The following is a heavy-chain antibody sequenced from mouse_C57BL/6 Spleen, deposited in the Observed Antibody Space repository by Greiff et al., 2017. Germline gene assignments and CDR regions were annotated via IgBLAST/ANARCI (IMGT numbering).Heavy chain of an antibody. J-gene: IGHJ1*03. D-gene: IGHD2-5*01. CDR1: GYTFTSYW. Sequence: QVQLKQPGAELVKPGASVKLSCKASGYTFTSYWMHWVKQRPGQGLEWIGMIHPNSGSTNYNEKFKSKATLTVDKSSSTAYMQLSSLTSEDSAVYYCAPDYSNFRYFDVWGTGTTVTVSS. CDR2: IHPNSGST. V-gene: IGHV1-64*01. CDR3: APDYSNFRYFDV.